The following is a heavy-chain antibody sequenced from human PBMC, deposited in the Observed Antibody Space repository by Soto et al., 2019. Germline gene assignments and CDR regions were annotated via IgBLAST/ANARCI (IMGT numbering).Heavy chain of an antibody. CDR3: AKDSGFGVVLRITNWFDP. CDR2: ISGSGGST. Sequence: GGSLRLSCAASGFTFSSYAMSWVRQAPGKGLEWVSAISGSGGSTYYADSVKGRFTISRDNSKNTLYLQMNSLRAEDTAVYYCAKDSGFGVVLRITNWFDPWGQGTLVTVSS. CDR1: GFTFSSYA. V-gene: IGHV3-23*01. J-gene: IGHJ5*02. D-gene: IGHD3-3*01.